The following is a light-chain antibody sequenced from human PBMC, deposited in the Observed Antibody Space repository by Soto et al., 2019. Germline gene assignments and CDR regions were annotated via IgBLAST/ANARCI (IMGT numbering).Light chain of an antibody. J-gene: IGLJ2*01. CDR3: QSADSRGSYVV. Sequence: SYELTQPPSVSMSPGQTARITCSGDALPEQYAYWYQQKPGQAPVLVISKDSERPSGIPERFSGSSSGTTVTLTISGVQAEDEADYYCQSADSRGSYVVFGGGTKLTVL. CDR1: ALPEQY. CDR2: KDS. V-gene: IGLV3-25*03.